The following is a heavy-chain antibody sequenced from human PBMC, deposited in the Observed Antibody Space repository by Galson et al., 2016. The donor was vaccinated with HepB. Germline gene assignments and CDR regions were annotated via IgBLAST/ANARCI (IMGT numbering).Heavy chain of an antibody. J-gene: IGHJ5*02. CDR1: GDSVSSNKVV. D-gene: IGHD2-21*02. Sequence: CAISGDSVSSNKVVWNWIRQSPSRGLEWLGRTYLRAMWYNDYASSVRSRITINPDISKNQFSLQLNSVTPEDTAVYYCARGVTTQAGWNRFDPWGQGTLVAVSS. V-gene: IGHV6-1*01. CDR2: TYLRAMWYN. CDR3: ARGVTTQAGWNRFDP.